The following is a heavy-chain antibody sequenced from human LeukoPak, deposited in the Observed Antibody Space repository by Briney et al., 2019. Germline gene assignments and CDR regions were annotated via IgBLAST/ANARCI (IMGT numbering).Heavy chain of an antibody. D-gene: IGHD2-2*01. CDR3: ARGWDIVVVPAAQNDY. V-gene: IGHV1-2*02. Sequence: GASVKVSCKASGYTFTGYYMHWVRQAPGQGLEWMGWINPNSGGINYAQKFQGRVTMTRDTSIGTAYMELSRLRSDDTAVYYCARGWDIVVVPAAQNDYWGQGTLVTVSS. CDR2: INPNSGGI. CDR1: GYTFTGYY. J-gene: IGHJ4*02.